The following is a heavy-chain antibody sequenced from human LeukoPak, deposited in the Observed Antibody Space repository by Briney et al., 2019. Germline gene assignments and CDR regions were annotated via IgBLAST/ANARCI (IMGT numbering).Heavy chain of an antibody. V-gene: IGHV3-9*01. D-gene: IGHD1-26*01. Sequence: PGRSLRLSCAASGFTFDDYAMHWVRQAPGKGLEWVSGISWNSGSIGYADSVKGRFTISRDNAKNSLYLQMNSLRAEDTALYYCAKDQYLAGGYFDYWGQGTLVTVSS. CDR2: ISWNSGSI. CDR3: AKDQYLAGGYFDY. CDR1: GFTFDDYA. J-gene: IGHJ4*02.